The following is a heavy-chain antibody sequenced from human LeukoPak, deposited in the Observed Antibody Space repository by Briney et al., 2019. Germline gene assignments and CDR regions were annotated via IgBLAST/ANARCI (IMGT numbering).Heavy chain of an antibody. V-gene: IGHV4-34*01. CDR2: INHSGST. CDR3: ARGLWFGDENPPYFDY. J-gene: IGHJ4*02. D-gene: IGHD3-10*01. CDR1: GGSFSGYY. Sequence: SETLSLTCGVYGGSFSGYYWNWIRQSPGKGLEWIGEINHSGSTNYNPSLKSRVTISVDTSRNQFSLKLSSVTAADTAVYYCARGLWFGDENPPYFDYWGQGILVTVSS.